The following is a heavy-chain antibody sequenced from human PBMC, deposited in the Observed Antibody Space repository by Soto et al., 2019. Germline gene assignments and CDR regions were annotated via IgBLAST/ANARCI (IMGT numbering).Heavy chain of an antibody. V-gene: IGHV4-39*01. CDR2: IYYSGST. J-gene: IGHJ6*02. Sequence: PSETLSLTCTVSGGSISSSSYYWGWIRQPPGKGLEWIGSIYYSGSTYYNPSLKSRVTISVDTSKNQFSLKLSSVTAADTAVYYCARQPKSITMIVVVITHYYYYGMDVWGQGTTVTVSS. CDR1: GGSISSSSYY. CDR3: ARQPKSITMIVVVITHYYYYGMDV. D-gene: IGHD3-22*01.